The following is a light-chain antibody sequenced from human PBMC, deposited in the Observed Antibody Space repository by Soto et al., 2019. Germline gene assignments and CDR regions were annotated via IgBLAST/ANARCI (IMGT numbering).Light chain of an antibody. CDR1: QSISSNY. CDR2: GAS. Sequence: EIVLTQSPGTLSMSPGERATLSCRASQSISSNYLDWYQQKPGQAPRLLIYGASSRATGIPDRVSGSGSGTDFTLTISRLEAEDLAVYYCQQYGSSPRTFGQGTKVEFK. J-gene: IGKJ1*01. CDR3: QQYGSSPRT. V-gene: IGKV3-20*01.